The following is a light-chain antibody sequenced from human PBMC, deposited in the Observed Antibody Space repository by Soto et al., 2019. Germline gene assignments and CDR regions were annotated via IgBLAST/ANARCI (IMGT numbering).Light chain of an antibody. CDR3: QQYSGWPYT. Sequence: EIVMTQSPATLAVSLGESATLSCRASQSISNHLTWYQQKPGQPPRLLIYGAYTRATGIPARFSGSGSGTESTLTISNVQSEDFAVYYCQQYSGWPYTFGQGTKLEIK. J-gene: IGKJ2*01. V-gene: IGKV3-15*01. CDR2: GAY. CDR1: QSISNH.